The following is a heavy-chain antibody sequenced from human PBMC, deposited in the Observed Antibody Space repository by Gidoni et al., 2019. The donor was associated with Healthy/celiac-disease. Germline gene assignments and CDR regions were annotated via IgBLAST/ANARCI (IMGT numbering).Heavy chain of an antibody. CDR1: GGSFSGYY. CDR2: INHSGST. J-gene: IGHJ4*02. Sequence: QVQLQQWGAGLLKPSETLSLTCAVYGGSFSGYYWSWIRQPPGKGLEWIGEINHSGSTNYNPSLKSRVTISVDTSKNQFSLKLSSVTAADTAVYYCAREGNTNFDYWGQGTLVTVSS. CDR3: AREGNTNFDY. V-gene: IGHV4-34*01.